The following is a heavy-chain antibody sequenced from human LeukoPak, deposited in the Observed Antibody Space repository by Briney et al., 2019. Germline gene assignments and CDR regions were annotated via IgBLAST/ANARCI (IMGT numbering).Heavy chain of an antibody. D-gene: IGHD2-15*01. Sequence: SETLSLTCAVYGGSFSGYYWSWIRQPPGKGLEWIGEINHSGSTNYNPSLKSRVTISADTSKNQFSLKLSSVTAADTAVYYCARRTLGYWWNYWGQGTLVTVSS. CDR3: ARRTLGYWWNY. CDR1: GGSFSGYY. CDR2: INHSGST. V-gene: IGHV4-34*01. J-gene: IGHJ4*02.